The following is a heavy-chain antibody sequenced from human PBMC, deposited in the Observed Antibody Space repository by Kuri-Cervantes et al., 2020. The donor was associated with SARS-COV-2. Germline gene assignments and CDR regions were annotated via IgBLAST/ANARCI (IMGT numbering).Heavy chain of an antibody. CDR1: GFTFSSYS. CDR2: ISSSSSTI. J-gene: IGHJ4*02. V-gene: IGHV3-48*01. CDR3: AKDQHGIVVVVAAIDY. Sequence: LSLTCAASGFTFSSYSMNWVRQAPGKGLEWVSYISSSSSTIYYADSVKGRFTISRDNAKNTLYLQMNSLRAEDTAVYYCAKDQHGIVVVVAAIDYWGQGTLVTVSS. D-gene: IGHD2-15*01.